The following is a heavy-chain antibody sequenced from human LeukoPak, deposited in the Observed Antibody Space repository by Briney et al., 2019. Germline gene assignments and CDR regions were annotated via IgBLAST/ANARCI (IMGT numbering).Heavy chain of an antibody. D-gene: IGHD1-1*01. Sequence: SETLSLTCTVSGGSISSGDYYWSWIRQPPGKGLEWIGSIYYSGSTYYNPSLKSRVTISVDTSKNQFSLKLSSVTAADTAVYYCASVDWNDAAFDYWGQGTLVTVSS. J-gene: IGHJ4*02. V-gene: IGHV4-39*01. CDR3: ASVDWNDAAFDY. CDR1: GGSISSGDYY. CDR2: IYYSGST.